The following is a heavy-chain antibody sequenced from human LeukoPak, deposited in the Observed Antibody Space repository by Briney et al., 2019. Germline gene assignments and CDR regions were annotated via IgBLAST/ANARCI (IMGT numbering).Heavy chain of an antibody. Sequence: SETLSLTCSVSSGSMTDSCWSWFRQAPGKGFEWLVFIYPDGRIEYSPSLRSRVTFSVATSKLEATVRLSSVTASDTAVYYCTREGYDRSGYFLDFWGQGTLVTVSS. CDR1: SGSMTDSC. D-gene: IGHD3-22*01. V-gene: IGHV4-59*12. CDR2: IYPDGRI. J-gene: IGHJ4*02. CDR3: TREGYDRSGYFLDF.